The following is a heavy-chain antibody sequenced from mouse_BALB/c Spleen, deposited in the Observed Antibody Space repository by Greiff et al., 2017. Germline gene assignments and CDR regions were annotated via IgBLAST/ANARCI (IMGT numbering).Heavy chain of an antibody. CDR2: INSNGGST. V-gene: IGHV5-6-3*01. CDR1: GFTFSSYG. CDR3: ARELDY. J-gene: IGHJ2*01. Sequence: DVKLQESGGGLVQPGGSLKLSCAASGFTFSSYGMSWVRQTPDKRLELVATINSNGGSTYYPDSVKGRFTISRDNAKNTLYLQMSSLKSEDTAMYYCARELDYWGQGTTLTVSS.